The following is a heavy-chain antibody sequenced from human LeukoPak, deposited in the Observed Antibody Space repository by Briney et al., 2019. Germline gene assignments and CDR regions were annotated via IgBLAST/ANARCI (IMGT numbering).Heavy chain of an antibody. J-gene: IGHJ6*03. V-gene: IGHV3-30-3*01. Sequence: QAGGSLRLSCAASGFTFSSYAMHWVRQAPGKGLEWVAVISYDGSNKYYADSVKGRFTISRDNSKNTLYLQMNSLRAEDTAVYYCARDRAGSTLYYYYYMDVWGKGTTVTVPS. CDR1: GFTFSSYA. CDR3: ARDRAGSTLYYYYYMDV. CDR2: ISYDGSNK. D-gene: IGHD2-2*01.